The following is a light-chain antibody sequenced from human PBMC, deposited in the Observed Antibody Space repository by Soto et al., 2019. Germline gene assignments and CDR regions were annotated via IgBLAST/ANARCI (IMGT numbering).Light chain of an antibody. CDR1: QTISSW. V-gene: IGKV1-5*03. Sequence: DVQITQSRSTLSGSVRDRVAITYRASQTISSWLAWYQQKPGKAPKLLIYKASTLKSGVPSRFSGSGSGTEFTLTISSLQPDDFATYYCQHYNSYSEAFGQGTKVDIK. J-gene: IGKJ1*01. CDR2: KAS. CDR3: QHYNSYSEA.